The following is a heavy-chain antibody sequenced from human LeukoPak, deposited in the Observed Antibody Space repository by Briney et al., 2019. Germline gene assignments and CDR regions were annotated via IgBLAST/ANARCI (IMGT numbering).Heavy chain of an antibody. CDR3: TRESGASSPFGF. J-gene: IGHJ4*02. V-gene: IGHV4-4*02. D-gene: IGHD1-26*01. CDR1: GGSITTTNW. CDR2: VHLSGAT. Sequence: SETLSLTCAVSGGSITTTNWWSWVRQPPGKGLGWIGEVHLSGATNYNLSLESRVSMSIDKSKNHLSLEVTSVTAADTAIYYCTRESGASSPFGFWGQGTLVTVSS.